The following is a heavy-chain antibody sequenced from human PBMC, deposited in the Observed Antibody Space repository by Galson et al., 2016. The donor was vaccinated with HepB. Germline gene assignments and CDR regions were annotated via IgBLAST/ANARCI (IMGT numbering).Heavy chain of an antibody. CDR1: GFTFSSLG. J-gene: IGHJ4*02. Sequence: SLRLSCAASGFTFSSLGMHWVRQAPGKGLEGVAVIWYDGSNKYYADSVKDRFTISRDNSKNTLYLQMNSLRAEDTAVYYCARDAFYDTSGLVWHFDYWGQGTLVTVSS. CDR2: IWYDGSNK. V-gene: IGHV3-33*01. D-gene: IGHD3-22*01. CDR3: ARDAFYDTSGLVWHFDY.